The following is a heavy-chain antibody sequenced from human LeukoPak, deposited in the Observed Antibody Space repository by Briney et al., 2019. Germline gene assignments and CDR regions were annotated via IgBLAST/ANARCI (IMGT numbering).Heavy chain of an antibody. D-gene: IGHD4-17*01. Sequence: SETLSPTCTVSGGSISSGSYYWSWIRQPAGKGLEWIGRIYTSGSTNYNPSLKSRVTISVDTSKNQFSLKLSSVTAADTAVYYCARGVGDYDYWGQGTLVTVSS. CDR2: IYTSGST. CDR1: GGSISSGSYY. J-gene: IGHJ4*02. V-gene: IGHV4-61*02. CDR3: ARGVGDYDY.